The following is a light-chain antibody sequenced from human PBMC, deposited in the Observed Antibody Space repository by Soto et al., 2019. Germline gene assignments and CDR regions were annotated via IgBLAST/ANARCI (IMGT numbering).Light chain of an antibody. CDR2: AAS. CDR3: QQSYSTPPVN. CDR1: QSINNY. Sequence: DIQVTQSPSSLSASVGDRVTITCRASQSINNYLNWYQQKPGKAPKLLIYAASSLQSRVPSRFSGSGSGTDLTLTITSLQPEDFANYYCQQSYSTPPVNFGQGTRLEIK. V-gene: IGKV1-39*01. J-gene: IGKJ5*01.